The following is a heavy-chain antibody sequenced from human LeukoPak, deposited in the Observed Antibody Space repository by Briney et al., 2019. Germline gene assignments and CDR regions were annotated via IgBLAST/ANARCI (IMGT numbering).Heavy chain of an antibody. V-gene: IGHV3-73*01. J-gene: IGHJ3*02. CDR2: IRSKANSYAT. D-gene: IGHD2-15*01. CDR1: GFTFSGSA. CDR3: TRRVVAAGFAFDI. Sequence: GGSLRLSCAASGFTFSGSAMHWVRQASGKGLEWVGRIRSKANSYATAYAASVKGRFTISRDDSKNTAYLQMNSLKTEDTAVYYCTRRVVAAGFAFDIWGQGTMVTVSS.